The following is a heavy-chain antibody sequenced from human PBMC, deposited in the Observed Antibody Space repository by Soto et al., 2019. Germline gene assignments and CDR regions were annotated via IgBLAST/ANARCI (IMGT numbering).Heavy chain of an antibody. V-gene: IGHV3-23*01. J-gene: IGHJ4*02. D-gene: IGHD3-10*01. CDR2: ISGSGDST. CDR3: ARRGPVTYFDY. CDR1: GFTFSSYA. Sequence: EVQLLDSGGGLVQPGGSLRLSCAASGFTFSSYAMNWVRQAPGKGLEWVSVISGSGDSTYYADSVKGRFTISRDNSKNPLYLQMNSLRTEDTAVYYCARRGPVTYFDYWGQGNLVTVSS.